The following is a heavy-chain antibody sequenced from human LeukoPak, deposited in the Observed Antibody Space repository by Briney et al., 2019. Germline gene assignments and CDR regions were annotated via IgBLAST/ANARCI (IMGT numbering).Heavy chain of an antibody. CDR2: IYYSGST. CDR3: ARDRIAGRWFDP. J-gene: IGHJ5*02. D-gene: IGHD6-13*01. Sequence: SETLSLTCSVSGGSISSYYWSWIRQHPGKGLEWIGYIYYSGSTYYNPSLKSRVTISVDTSKNQFSLKLSSVTAADTAVYYCARDRIAGRWFDPWGQGTLVTVSS. CDR1: GGSISSYY. V-gene: IGHV4-59*06.